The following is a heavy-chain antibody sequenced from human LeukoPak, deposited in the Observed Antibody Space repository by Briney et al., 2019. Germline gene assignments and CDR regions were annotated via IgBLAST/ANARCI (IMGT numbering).Heavy chain of an antibody. CDR3: ARDLIEYNWNYEGGYYFDY. CDR2: IIPIFGTA. D-gene: IGHD1-7*01. V-gene: IGHV1-69*05. J-gene: IGHJ4*02. Sequence: ASVKVSCKASGGTFSSYAISWVRQAPGQGLEWMGGIIPIFGTANYAQKFQGRVTIATDESTSTAYMELSSLRSEDTAVYYCARDLIEYNWNYEGGYYFDYWGQGTLVTVSS. CDR1: GGTFSSYA.